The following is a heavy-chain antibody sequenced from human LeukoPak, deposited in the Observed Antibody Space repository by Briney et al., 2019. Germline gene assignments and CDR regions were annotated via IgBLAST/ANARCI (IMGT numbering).Heavy chain of an antibody. CDR1: GYTFTNYD. J-gene: IGHJ1*01. CDR2: ISAYNGNT. V-gene: IGHV1-18*01. Sequence: GASVKVSCKASGYTFTNYDISWVRQAPGQGLEWMGWISAYNGNTNYAQRLQGRVTMTTGTSTSTAYMELRSLRSDDTAVYYCARDPGVVSYFGGYFQHWGQGTLVTVSS. D-gene: IGHD1-26*01. CDR3: ARDPGVVSYFGGYFQH.